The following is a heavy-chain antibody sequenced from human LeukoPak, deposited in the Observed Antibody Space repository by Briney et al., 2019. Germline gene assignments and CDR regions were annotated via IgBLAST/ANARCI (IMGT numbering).Heavy chain of an antibody. D-gene: IGHD3-10*01. CDR3: ARDRGEFDY. CDR2: IYTSGST. V-gene: IGHV4-61*02. Sequence: SETLSLTCTVSGGSISSGSYYWSWIRQPAGKGLEWIGRIYTSGSTNYNPSLKSRVTTSVDTSRNQFSLKLSSVTAADTAVYYCARDRGEFDYWGQGTLVTVSS. CDR1: GGSISSGSYY. J-gene: IGHJ4*02.